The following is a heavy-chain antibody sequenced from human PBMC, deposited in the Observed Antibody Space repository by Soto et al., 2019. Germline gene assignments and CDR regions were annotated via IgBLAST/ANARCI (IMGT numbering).Heavy chain of an antibody. CDR1: GYTFTSYD. CDR3: ARDQEYNWFDP. J-gene: IGHJ5*02. V-gene: IGHV1-8*01. Sequence: ASVKVSCKASGYTFTSYDINWVRQATGQGLEWMGRMNPNSGKTGYAQKFQGRVTMTRNKSTSTAYMELSSLRSEDTAVYYCARDQEYNWFDPWGQGTLVTVSS. CDR2: MNPNSGKT.